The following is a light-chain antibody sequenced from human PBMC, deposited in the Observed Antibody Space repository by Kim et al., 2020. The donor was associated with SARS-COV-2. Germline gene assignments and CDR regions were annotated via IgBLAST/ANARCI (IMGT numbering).Light chain of an antibody. CDR2: QDS. CDR1: KLGDKY. J-gene: IGLJ2*01. CDR3: QAWDSSTGV. V-gene: IGLV3-1*01. Sequence: VSPGQTASITCSGDKLGDKYACWYQQKPGQSPVLVIYQDSKRPSGIPERFSGYNSGNTATLTISGTQAMDEADYYCQAWDSSTGVFGGGTQLTVL.